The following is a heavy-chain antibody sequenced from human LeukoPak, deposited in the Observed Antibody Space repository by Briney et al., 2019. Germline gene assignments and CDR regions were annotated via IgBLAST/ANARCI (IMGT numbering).Heavy chain of an antibody. V-gene: IGHV3-11*01. CDR3: ARTAYYYDSSGYDDAFDI. Sequence: RGSLRLSCAASGFTFSDYYMSWIRQAPGKGLEWVSHISSSGSTRYYADSVKGRFTISRDNAKNSLYLQMNSLRAEDTAVYYCARTAYYYDSSGYDDAFDIWGQGTMVTVSS. CDR2: ISSSGSTR. CDR1: GFTFSDYY. J-gene: IGHJ3*02. D-gene: IGHD3-22*01.